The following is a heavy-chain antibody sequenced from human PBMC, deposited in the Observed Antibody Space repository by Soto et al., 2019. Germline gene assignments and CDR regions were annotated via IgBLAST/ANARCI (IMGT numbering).Heavy chain of an antibody. D-gene: IGHD2-15*01. CDR1: GYTFTSYA. V-gene: IGHV1-3*01. CDR3: ARANRWGYCSGGSCCSGPYYFDY. J-gene: IGHJ4*02. CDR2: INAGNGNT. Sequence: ASVKVSCKASGYTFTSYAMHWVRQAPGQRLEWMGWINAGNGNTKYSQKFQGRVTITRDTSASTAYMELSSLRSEDTAVYYCARANRWGYCSGGSCCSGPYYFDYWGQGTLVTVSS.